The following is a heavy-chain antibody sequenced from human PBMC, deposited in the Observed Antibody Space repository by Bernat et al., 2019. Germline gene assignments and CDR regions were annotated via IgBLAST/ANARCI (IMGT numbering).Heavy chain of an antibody. Sequence: QVQLQQWGAGLLKPSETLSLTCTVSGGSISNYYWSWIRQPPGKGLEWIGYIYYSGSTDYNPSLKSRVTISVDTSKSQLSLRLNSVTAADTAVYYCTRGRGVTSTRGFDYWGQGTLVTVSS. CDR2: IYYSGST. CDR3: TRGRGVTSTRGFDY. D-gene: IGHD2-8*01. V-gene: IGHV4-59*01. J-gene: IGHJ4*02. CDR1: GGSISNYY.